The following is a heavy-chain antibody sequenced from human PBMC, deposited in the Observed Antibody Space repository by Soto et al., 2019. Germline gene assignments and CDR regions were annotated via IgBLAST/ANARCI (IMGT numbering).Heavy chain of an antibody. J-gene: IGHJ5*02. D-gene: IGHD3-22*01. CDR1: GGSFSGYY. CDR2: INHSGST. V-gene: IGHV4-34*01. Sequence: SETLSLTCAVYGGSFSGYYWSWIRQPPGKGLGWIGEINHSGSTNYNPSLKSRVTISVDTSKNQFSLKLSSVTAADTAAYYCARLRRGYDSSGYPFDPWGQGTLVTVSS. CDR3: ARLRRGYDSSGYPFDP.